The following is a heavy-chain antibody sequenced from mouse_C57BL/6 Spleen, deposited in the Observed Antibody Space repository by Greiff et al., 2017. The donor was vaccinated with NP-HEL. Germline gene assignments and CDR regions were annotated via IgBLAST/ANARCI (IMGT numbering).Heavy chain of an antibody. D-gene: IGHD2-4*01. CDR3: ARDADYAFAY. Sequence: EVKVVESGGGLVQSGRSLRLSCATSGFTFSDFYMEWVRQAPGKGLEWIAASRNKANDYTTEYSASVKGRFIVSRDTSQSILYLQMNALRAEDTAIYYCARDADYAFAYWGQGTLVTVSA. V-gene: IGHV7-1*01. CDR1: GFTFSDFY. CDR2: SRNKANDYTT. J-gene: IGHJ3*01.